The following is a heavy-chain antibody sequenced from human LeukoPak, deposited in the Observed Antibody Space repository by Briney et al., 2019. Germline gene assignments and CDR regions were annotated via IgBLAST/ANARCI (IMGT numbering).Heavy chain of an antibody. CDR3: ARDQYLEWSWDY. D-gene: IGHD2-8*01. J-gene: IGHJ4*02. CDR2: INPRTGGT. V-gene: IGHV1-2*02. Sequence: ASVKVSCKASGYTFTDYYMHWVRQAPGQGLEWMGWINPRTGGTKFPKKFQGRVILTRDTSISTVYMKLSGLRSDDTAIYYCARDQYLEWSWDYWGQGTLVTVSS. CDR1: GYTFTDYY.